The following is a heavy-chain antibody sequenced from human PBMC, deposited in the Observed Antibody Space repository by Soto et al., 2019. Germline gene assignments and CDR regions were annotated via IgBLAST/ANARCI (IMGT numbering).Heavy chain of an antibody. V-gene: IGHV4-34*01. CDR1: GGSFSGYY. D-gene: IGHD6-13*01. Sequence: PSETLSLTCAVYGGSFSGYYWSWIRQPPGKGLEWIGEINHSGSTNYNPSLKSRVTISVDTSKNQFSLKLSSVTAADTAVYYCARGSPIDTAAAGKTRFDYWGEGTLVTVYS. CDR3: ARGSPIDTAAAGKTRFDY. J-gene: IGHJ4*02. CDR2: INHSGST.